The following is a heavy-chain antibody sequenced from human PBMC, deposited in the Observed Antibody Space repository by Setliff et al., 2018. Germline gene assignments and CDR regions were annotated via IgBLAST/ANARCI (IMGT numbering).Heavy chain of an antibody. CDR1: GGSISSSNW. CDR3: ARGLEGEDYFYYLDV. J-gene: IGHJ6*03. Sequence: SETLSLTCTVSGGSISSSNWWTWVRQPPGKGLEWIGEIYHSGSINYNPSLKSRVTMSVDKSKNQFSLKLTSVTAADTAVYYCARGLEGEDYFYYLDVWGKGNTVTVSS. CDR2: IYHSGSI. V-gene: IGHV4-4*02. D-gene: IGHD2-21*01.